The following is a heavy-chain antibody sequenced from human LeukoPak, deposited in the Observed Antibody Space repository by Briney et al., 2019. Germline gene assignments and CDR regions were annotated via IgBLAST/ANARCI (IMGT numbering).Heavy chain of an antibody. Sequence: RASVKVSCKASGGTFSSYAISWVRQAPGQGLEWMGRIIPIFGTANYAQKFQGRVTITTDESTSTAYMELSSLRSEDTAVYYCARGRVYYYDSSGYYVYFQHWGQGTLVTVSS. J-gene: IGHJ1*01. CDR3: ARGRVYYYDSSGYYVYFQH. D-gene: IGHD3-22*01. CDR2: IIPIFGTA. CDR1: GGTFSSYA. V-gene: IGHV1-69*05.